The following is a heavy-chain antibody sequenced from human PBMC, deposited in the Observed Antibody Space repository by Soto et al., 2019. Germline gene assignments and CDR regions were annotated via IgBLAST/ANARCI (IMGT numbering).Heavy chain of an antibody. CDR2: IYYSGST. CDR3: ARASPYSSGWDNWFDP. J-gene: IGHJ5*02. CDR1: GGSISSGSYY. D-gene: IGHD6-19*01. V-gene: IGHV4-61*01. Sequence: SETLSLTCAVSGGSISSGSYYWSWIRQPPGKGLEWIGYIYYSGSTNYNPSLKSRATISVDTSKNQFSLKLSSVTAADTAVYYCARASPYSSGWDNWFDPWGQGTLVTVSS.